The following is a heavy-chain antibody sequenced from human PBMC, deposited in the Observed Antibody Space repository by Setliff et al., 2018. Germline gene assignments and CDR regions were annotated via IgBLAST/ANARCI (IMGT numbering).Heavy chain of an antibody. D-gene: IGHD6-19*01. CDR3: VRSGWYPKYDY. J-gene: IGHJ4*02. V-gene: IGHV4-4*07. Sequence: SETLSLTCTVSGGSISSYYWSWIRQPAGKGLEWIGHIYTSGSTNYNPSLKSRVTISIDTSKNQFSLRLSSVTAADTAVYYCVRSGWYPKYDYWGQGTLVTVSS. CDR2: IYTSGST. CDR1: GGSISSYY.